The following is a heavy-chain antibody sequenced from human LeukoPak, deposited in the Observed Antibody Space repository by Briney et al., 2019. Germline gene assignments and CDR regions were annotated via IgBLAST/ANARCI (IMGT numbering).Heavy chain of an antibody. V-gene: IGHV1-8*03. CDR2: MSPNSGNT. J-gene: IGHJ4*02. D-gene: IGHD2-2*02. CDR1: GYTFTSYD. CDR3: ARRLYRGYYFDY. Sequence: ASVKVSCKASGYTFTSYDINWVGQAAGQGVEWMGWMSPNSGNTGYAQKFQGRVTITRNTSISTAYMELSSLRSEDTAVYYCARRLYRGYYFDYWGQGTLVTVSS.